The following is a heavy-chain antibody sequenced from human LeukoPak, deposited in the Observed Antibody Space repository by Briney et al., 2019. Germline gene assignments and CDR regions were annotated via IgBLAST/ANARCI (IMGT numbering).Heavy chain of an antibody. D-gene: IGHD3-16*01. CDR1: GYTFTSYG. J-gene: IGHJ4*02. V-gene: IGHV1-46*01. CDR2: INPSGGST. CDR3: ARDPRSSGGGNDY. Sequence: PEASVKVSCKASGYTFTSYGISWVRQAPGQGLEWMGIINPSGGSTSYAQKFQGRVTMTRDTSTSTVYMELSSLRSEDTAVYYCARDPRSSGGGNDYWGQGTLVTVSS.